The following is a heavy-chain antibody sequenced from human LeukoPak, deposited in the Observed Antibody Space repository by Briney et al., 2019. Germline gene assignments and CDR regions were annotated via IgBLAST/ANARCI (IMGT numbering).Heavy chain of an antibody. J-gene: IGHJ6*02. Sequence: GGSLRLSCAASGFTFSSYAMSWVRQAPGKGLEWVSTISGSGGSTYYADSVKGRFTISRDNSKNTLYLQMNSLRAEDTAVYYCAKEGYSSGWYGKMDVWGQGTTVTVSS. CDR1: GFTFSSYA. CDR2: ISGSGGST. D-gene: IGHD6-19*01. CDR3: AKEGYSSGWYGKMDV. V-gene: IGHV3-23*01.